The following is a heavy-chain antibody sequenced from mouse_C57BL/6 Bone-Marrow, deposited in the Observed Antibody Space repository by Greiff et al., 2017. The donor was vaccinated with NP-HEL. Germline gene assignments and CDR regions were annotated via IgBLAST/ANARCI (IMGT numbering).Heavy chain of an antibody. V-gene: IGHV1-80*01. J-gene: IGHJ2*01. Sequence: QVQLQQSGAELVKPGASVKISCKASGYAFSSYWMNWVKQRPGKGLEWIGQIYPGDGDTNYNGKFKGKATLTADKSSSTAYMQLSSLTSEDSAVYFCARWHYGSRYYFDYWGQGTTLTVSS. D-gene: IGHD1-1*01. CDR3: ARWHYGSRYYFDY. CDR2: IYPGDGDT. CDR1: GYAFSSYW.